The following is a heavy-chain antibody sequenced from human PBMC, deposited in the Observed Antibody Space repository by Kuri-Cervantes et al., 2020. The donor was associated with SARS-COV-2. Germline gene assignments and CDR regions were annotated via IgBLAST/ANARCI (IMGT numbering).Heavy chain of an antibody. Sequence: SQALSHTCAVYVGSFCGYYWGCIRQPPGEGRQWSGRIYYSGSTYYNPSLKSRVTISVDTSKTKFSLKLRSVTAADTAVYYCARVEDYYCSGKGYWFDPWGQGTLVTVSS. V-gene: IGHV4-34*01. CDR1: VGSFCGYY. D-gene: IGHD3-10*01. J-gene: IGHJ5*02. CDR3: ARVEDYYCSGKGYWFDP. CDR2: IYYSGST.